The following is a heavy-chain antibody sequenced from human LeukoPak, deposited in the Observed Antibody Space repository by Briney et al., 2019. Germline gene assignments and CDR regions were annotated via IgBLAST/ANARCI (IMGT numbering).Heavy chain of an antibody. D-gene: IGHD6-19*01. V-gene: IGHV4-39*02. CDR3: AREGQWLPDAFDI. J-gene: IGHJ3*02. Sequence: SETLSLTCTVSGGSVSGSTYYWGWIRQPPGKGLEWIGSVYYSGSTYYNSSLKSRITISVDTSRKHFSLKLSSVTAADTAVYYCAREGQWLPDAFDIWGQGTMVTVSS. CDR2: VYYSGST. CDR1: GGSVSGSTYY.